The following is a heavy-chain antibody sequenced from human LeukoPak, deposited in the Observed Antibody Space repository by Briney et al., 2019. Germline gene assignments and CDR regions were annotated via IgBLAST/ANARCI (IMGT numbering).Heavy chain of an antibody. J-gene: IGHJ4*02. D-gene: IGHD5-18*01. CDR3: AKGQLWLLDY. Sequence: GGSLRLSCAASGFTFSSYGMHWVRQAPGKGLEWVAFIRCDGSNKYYADSVKGRFTISRDNSKNTLYLQMNSLRAEDTAVYYCAKGQLWLLDYWGQGTLVTVSS. V-gene: IGHV3-30*02. CDR2: IRCDGSNK. CDR1: GFTFSSYG.